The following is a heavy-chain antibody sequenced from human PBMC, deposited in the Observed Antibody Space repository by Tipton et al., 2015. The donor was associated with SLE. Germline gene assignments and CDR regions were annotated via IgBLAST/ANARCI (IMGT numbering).Heavy chain of an antibody. D-gene: IGHD2-15*01. CDR2: IFYSGNT. CDR3: ARGGCSGRSCYPYYYGMDV. V-gene: IGHV4-39*07. J-gene: IGHJ6*02. Sequence: TLSLTCTVSGGSLSSGNYYWVWIRQPPGKGLEWIGSIFYSGNTYYNPSLKSRVTMSVDTSKNQFSLKLTSVTAADTAVYYCARGGCSGRSCYPYYYGMDVWGPGTTVTVSS. CDR1: GGSLSSGNYY.